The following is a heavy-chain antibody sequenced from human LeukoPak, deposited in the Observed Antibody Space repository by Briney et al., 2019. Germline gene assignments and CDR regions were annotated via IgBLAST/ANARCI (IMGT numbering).Heavy chain of an antibody. J-gene: IGHJ4*02. D-gene: IGHD4-17*01. CDR2: ITGSGGSI. V-gene: IGHV3-23*01. CDR3: AHPSTPDYGGLDY. CDR1: GFTFRLYV. Sequence: GGSLGLSCVASGFTFRLYVMTWVRQAPGKGLEWVSAITGSGGSIYYADSVRGRFTISRDNSKNTLYLQMSSLRAEDTAIYYCAHPSTPDYGGLDYWGQGTLVTVSS.